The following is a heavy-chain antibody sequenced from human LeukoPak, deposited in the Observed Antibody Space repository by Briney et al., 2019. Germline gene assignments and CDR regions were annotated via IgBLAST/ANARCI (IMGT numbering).Heavy chain of an antibody. CDR3: ARDSADYGDYDY. Sequence: GGSLRLSCAASGITLNSHWMTWVRQAPGKGLEWLANIKQDGSDKYYVDSVKGRFIISRDNAKNSVYLQMNSLRVEDTAVYYCARDSADYGDYDYWGQGTLVTVSS. J-gene: IGHJ4*02. V-gene: IGHV3-7*05. CDR1: GITLNSHW. D-gene: IGHD4-17*01. CDR2: IKQDGSDK.